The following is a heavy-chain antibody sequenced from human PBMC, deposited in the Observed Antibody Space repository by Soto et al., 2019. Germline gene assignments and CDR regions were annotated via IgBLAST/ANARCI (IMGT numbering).Heavy chain of an antibody. CDR2: ITGGGGNT. J-gene: IGHJ4*02. D-gene: IGHD1-26*01. V-gene: IGHV3-23*01. Sequence: EVQLLESGGGLVQPGGSLRVSCAASGLTFSSSAMSWVRQAPGKGLEWISAITGGGGNTYYADSVKGRFTIARDNSKDTLSLLMNTLRVEDTAVYYCAKDPVGKWTQGYWGQGTLVTVSS. CDR3: AKDPVGKWTQGY. CDR1: GLTFSSSA.